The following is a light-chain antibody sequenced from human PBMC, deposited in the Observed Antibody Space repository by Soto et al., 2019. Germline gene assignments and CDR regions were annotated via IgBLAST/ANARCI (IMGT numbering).Light chain of an antibody. Sequence: EIRLTQSPATLSLTPEERATLPCRASQSVSSYLAWYQQKPGQAPRLLIYDASNRATGIPARFSGSGSGTDFTLTISSLEPEDFAVYYCQQRSNWPLTFGGGTKVDI. J-gene: IGKJ4*01. CDR1: QSVSSY. V-gene: IGKV3-11*01. CDR3: QQRSNWPLT. CDR2: DAS.